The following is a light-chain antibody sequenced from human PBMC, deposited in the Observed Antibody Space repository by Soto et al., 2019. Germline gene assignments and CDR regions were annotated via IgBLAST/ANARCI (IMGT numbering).Light chain of an antibody. Sequence: QSVLTQPPSASGTPGQGVTISCSGSSSNIGSNYVYWYQQLPGTAPKLLIYKNNQRPSGVPDRFSGSKSGTSASLAISGLRSEDEADYYCAAWDDSLSGRLFGGGTKLTVL. CDR1: SSNIGSNY. V-gene: IGLV1-47*01. CDR3: AAWDDSLSGRL. J-gene: IGLJ2*01. CDR2: KNN.